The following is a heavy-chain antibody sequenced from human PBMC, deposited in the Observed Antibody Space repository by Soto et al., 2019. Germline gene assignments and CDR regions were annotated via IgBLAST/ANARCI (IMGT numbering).Heavy chain of an antibody. CDR2: ISGSGDNT. CDR3: AKGRATTFNGVDILFNY. CDR1: GFSFSDYA. Sequence: LRLSCKASGFSFSDYAMTWVRQAPGKGLEWVSVISGSGDNTFYAASVKGRFAIARDDSKNVLYLQMNSLSADDAAVYFCAKGRATTFNGVDILFNYWGLEPRFTFSS. V-gene: IGHV3-23*01. D-gene: IGHD2-8*01. J-gene: IGHJ4*01.